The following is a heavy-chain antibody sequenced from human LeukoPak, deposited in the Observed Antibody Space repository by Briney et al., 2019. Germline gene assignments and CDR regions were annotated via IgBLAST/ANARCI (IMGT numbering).Heavy chain of an antibody. D-gene: IGHD3-22*01. J-gene: IGHJ4*02. CDR2: IYYSGST. Sequence: PSETLSLTCTVSGVSISNYYWRWLRQPPGKGLEWIGYIYYSGSTNYNPSLKSRVTISVDTSKNQFSLKLSSVTAADTAVYYCARHYYDSSGYYYVGGFDYWGQGTLVTVSS. CDR1: GVSISNYY. CDR3: ARHYYDSSGYYYVGGFDY. V-gene: IGHV4-59*01.